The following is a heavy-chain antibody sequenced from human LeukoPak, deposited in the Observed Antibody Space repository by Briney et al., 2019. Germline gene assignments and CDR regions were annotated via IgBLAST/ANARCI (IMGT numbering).Heavy chain of an antibody. CDR3: TTEGGPYCGGDCYFFDY. CDR2: IKSKTDGGTT. J-gene: IGHJ4*02. D-gene: IGHD2-21*02. CDR1: GFTFSNAW. V-gene: IGHV3-15*01. Sequence: GGSLRLSCAASGFTFSNAWMSWVRQAPGKGLEWVGRIKSKTDGGTTDYAAPVKGRFTISRDDSKNTLYLQMNSLKTEDTAVYYCTTEGGPYCGGDCYFFDYWGQGTLGTVSS.